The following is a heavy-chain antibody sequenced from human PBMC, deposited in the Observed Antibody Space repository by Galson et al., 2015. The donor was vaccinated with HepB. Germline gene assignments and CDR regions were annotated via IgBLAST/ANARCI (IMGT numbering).Heavy chain of an antibody. CDR2: IYYPGNT. Sequence: LSLTCTVSGGSITNYYWTWIRQAPGKGLEWIGYIYYPGNTNYNPSLKSRVTILLDTSKNHFSLKLNSVTAGDTAIYFCARESLGAVPGTWDQYYHGLDVWGQVTTVTVSS. D-gene: IGHD6-19*01. V-gene: IGHV4-59*01. J-gene: IGHJ6*02. CDR3: ARESLGAVPGTWDQYYHGLDV. CDR1: GGSITNYY.